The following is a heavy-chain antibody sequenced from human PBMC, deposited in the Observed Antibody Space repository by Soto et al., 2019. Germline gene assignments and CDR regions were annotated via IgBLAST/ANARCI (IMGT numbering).Heavy chain of an antibody. V-gene: IGHV3-21*01. Sequence: GGSLRLSCAASGFTFSSYSMNWVRQAPGKGLEWVSSISSSSSYIYYADSVKGRFTISRDNAKNSLYLQMNSLRAEDTAVYYCARDCDVHSFVVVPAASFGWFDPWGQGTLVTVSS. J-gene: IGHJ5*02. CDR2: ISSSSSYI. CDR3: ARDCDVHSFVVVPAASFGWFDP. D-gene: IGHD2-2*01. CDR1: GFTFSSYS.